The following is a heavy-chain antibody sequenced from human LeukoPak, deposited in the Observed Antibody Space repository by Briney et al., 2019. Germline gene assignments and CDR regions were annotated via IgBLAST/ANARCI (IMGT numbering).Heavy chain of an antibody. CDR1: VGSFSSYA. CDR3: ARGITGTTPWRY. V-gene: IGHV1-69*01. Sequence: SVKVSCKASVGSFSSYAISWVRQAPGQGLEWMGGIIPIFGTANYAQKFQGRVTITADESTSTAYMELSSLRSEDTAVYYCARGITGTTPWRYWGQGTLVTVSS. D-gene: IGHD1-7*01. J-gene: IGHJ4*02. CDR2: IIPIFGTA.